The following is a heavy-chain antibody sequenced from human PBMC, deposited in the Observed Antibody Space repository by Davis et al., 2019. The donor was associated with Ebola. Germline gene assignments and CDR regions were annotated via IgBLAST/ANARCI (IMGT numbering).Heavy chain of an antibody. V-gene: IGHV1-8*01. D-gene: IGHD3-16*01. J-gene: IGHJ4*02. CDR3: GGWGGAMTRFDY. CDR1: GYTFTSYD. CDR2: MNPNSGNT. Sequence: AASVKVSCKASGYTFTSYDINWVRQATGQGLEWMGWMNPNSGNTGYAQKFQGRVTMTRNTSISKAYMELSSLRSEDTAVYYCGGWGGAMTRFDYWGQGTLVTVSS.